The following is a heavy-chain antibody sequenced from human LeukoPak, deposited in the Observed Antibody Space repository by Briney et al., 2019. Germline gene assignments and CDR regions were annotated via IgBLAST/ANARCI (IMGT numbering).Heavy chain of an antibody. CDR1: GYTFTGYY. CDR2: INPNNGGT. J-gene: IGHJ3*02. CDR3: AGEDNSSGYRPFDI. Sequence: GASVRVSCKASGYTFTGYYIHWVRQAPGQGRECMGRINPNNGGTNYAQNSQGRVTMTRDMSMSTAYMELSRLRSVDTGVYYCAGEDNSSGYRPFDIWGQGTMVTVPS. V-gene: IGHV1-2*05. D-gene: IGHD3-22*01.